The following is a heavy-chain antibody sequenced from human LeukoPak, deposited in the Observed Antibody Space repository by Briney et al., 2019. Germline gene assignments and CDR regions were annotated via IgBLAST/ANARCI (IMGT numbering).Heavy chain of an antibody. J-gene: IGHJ4*02. CDR2: ISSSSSTI. Sequence: GGSLRLSCAASGFTFSSYSMNWVRQAPGRGLEWVSYISSSSSTIYYADSVKGRFTISGDNAKNSLYLQMNSLRAEDTAVYYCASGMRVGPNIWGQGTLVTVSS. CDR3: ASGMRVGPNI. D-gene: IGHD1-26*01. CDR1: GFTFSSYS. V-gene: IGHV3-48*04.